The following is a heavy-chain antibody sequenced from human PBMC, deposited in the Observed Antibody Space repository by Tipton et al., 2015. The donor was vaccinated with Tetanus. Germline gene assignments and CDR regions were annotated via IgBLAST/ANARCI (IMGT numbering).Heavy chain of an antibody. Sequence: GSLRLSCAAPGFTFSTYWMHWVRQAPGKGLMWVSRINGHGTNTAYADSVKGRFTISRDNAKNTLYLQMNSLRAEDTAVYYCARRSLTNYGLDVWGQGTPVPVSS. D-gene: IGHD1-1*01. J-gene: IGHJ6*02. CDR1: GFTFSTYW. CDR2: INGHGTNT. V-gene: IGHV3-74*01. CDR3: ARRSLTNYGLDV.